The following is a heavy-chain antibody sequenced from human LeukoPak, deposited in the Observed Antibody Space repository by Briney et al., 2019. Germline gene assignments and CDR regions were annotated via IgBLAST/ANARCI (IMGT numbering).Heavy chain of an antibody. V-gene: IGHV3-23*01. CDR1: GFTFSSYG. CDR2: ISGSGGST. J-gene: IGHJ4*02. D-gene: IGHD2/OR15-2a*01. Sequence: GGTLRLSCAASGFTFSSYGMSWVRQAPGKGLEWVSAISGSGGSTYYADSVKGRFTISRDNSKNTLYLQMNSLRAEDAAVYYCARLEYYFDYWGQGTLVTVSS. CDR3: ARLEYYFDY.